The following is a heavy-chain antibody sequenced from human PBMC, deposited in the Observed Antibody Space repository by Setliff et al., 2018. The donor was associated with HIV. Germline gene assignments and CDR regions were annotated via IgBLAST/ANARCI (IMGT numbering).Heavy chain of an antibody. D-gene: IGHD5-18*01. Sequence: SETLSLTCTVSGGSISSSAYYWGWIRQPPGKGLEWIGTIYYSGSTYYNPSLKSRLTISVDTSKNQFSLKLSSVTAADTAVYYCARRDGYSYGFYFDYWGQGTLVTVSS. V-gene: IGHV4-39*01. CDR2: IYYSGST. J-gene: IGHJ4*02. CDR3: ARRDGYSYGFYFDY. CDR1: GGSISSSAYY.